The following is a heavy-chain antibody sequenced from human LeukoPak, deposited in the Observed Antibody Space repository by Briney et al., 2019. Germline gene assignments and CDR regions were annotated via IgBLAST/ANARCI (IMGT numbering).Heavy chain of an antibody. J-gene: IGHJ4*02. Sequence: ASVKVSCKASGCTFTSYGIRWVRQAPGQGREWLGWIRAYKGNKNYLQKLQGRVTMTTDTSTSTAYLELRSLRSGDTALYYCARDPRYCDWVLADYWGQGTLVTVSS. CDR2: IRAYKGNK. D-gene: IGHD3-9*01. CDR1: GCTFTSYG. V-gene: IGHV1-18*04. CDR3: ARDPRYCDWVLADY.